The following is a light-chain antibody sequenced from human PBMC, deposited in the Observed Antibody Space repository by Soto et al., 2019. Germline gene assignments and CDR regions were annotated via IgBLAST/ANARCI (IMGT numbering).Light chain of an antibody. J-gene: IGKJ2*01. CDR1: QSVTSSY. Sequence: EIVLTQSPGTLSLSPGERATLSCRASQSVTSSYLAWYQQRPGQAPRLLIYGASSRATGIPDRFSGSGSGACFTLTISRLEPEDSAVYYCQQYGTSPFNFGQGTKLEI. CDR3: QQYGTSPFN. CDR2: GAS. V-gene: IGKV3-20*01.